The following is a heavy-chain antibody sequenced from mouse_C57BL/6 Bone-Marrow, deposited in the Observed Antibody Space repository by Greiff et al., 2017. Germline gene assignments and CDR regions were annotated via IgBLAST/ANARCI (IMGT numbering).Heavy chain of an antibody. CDR3: ARGVYYYGSSY. J-gene: IGHJ2*01. CDR2: INPYNGGT. D-gene: IGHD1-1*01. V-gene: IGHV1-19*01. CDR1: GYTFTDYY. Sequence: VQLQQSGPVLVKPGASVKMSCKASGYTFTDYYMNWVKQSHGKSLEWIGVINPYNGGTSYNQKFKGKATLTVDKSSSTAYMELNSLTSEDSAVYYCARGVYYYGSSYWGQGTTLTVSS.